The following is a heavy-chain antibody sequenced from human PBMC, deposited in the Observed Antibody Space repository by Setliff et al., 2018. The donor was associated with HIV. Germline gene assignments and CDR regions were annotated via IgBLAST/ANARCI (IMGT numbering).Heavy chain of an antibody. Sequence: PSETLSLTCAVYGGSFTGYQWTWIRQSPGKGLEWIGEVNHGGTAIYDLSLESRVTISVDTSKNQFSLKLNSLTAADTAVYYCARSYCAADCAHNSPRGMDVWGQGTTVTVSS. CDR3: ARSYCAADCAHNSPRGMDV. CDR1: GGSFTGYQ. CDR2: VNHGGTA. D-gene: IGHD2-21*02. V-gene: IGHV4-34*01. J-gene: IGHJ6*02.